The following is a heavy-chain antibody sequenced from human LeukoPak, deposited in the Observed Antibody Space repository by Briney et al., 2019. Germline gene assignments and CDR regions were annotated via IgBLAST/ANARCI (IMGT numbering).Heavy chain of an antibody. J-gene: IGHJ5*02. CDR2: IIPIFGTT. CDR1: GGTFSSSA. D-gene: IGHD6-19*01. Sequence: ASVKVSCKASGGTFSSSAINWVRQAPGHGLERVGGIIPIFGTTNYAQKFQGRVTITADESTSTAYMELSSLRYEDTAVYYCATVGQWLEDNWLDPRGQGTLVTVSS. CDR3: ATVGQWLEDNWLDP. V-gene: IGHV1-69*13.